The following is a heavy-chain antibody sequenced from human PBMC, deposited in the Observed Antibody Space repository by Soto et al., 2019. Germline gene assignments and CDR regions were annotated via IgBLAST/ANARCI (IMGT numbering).Heavy chain of an antibody. J-gene: IGHJ4*02. D-gene: IGHD5-18*01. V-gene: IGHV3-48*01. Sequence: GGSLRLSCAPSGFTFSSFGMNWVRQAPGKGLEWVSYISTSSSTIYYADSVKGRFTISRDNAKNSLYLQMNSLRAEDTAVYYCARDYSSYGPFDYWGQGTLVTVSS. CDR3: ARDYSSYGPFDY. CDR2: ISTSSSTI. CDR1: GFTFSSFG.